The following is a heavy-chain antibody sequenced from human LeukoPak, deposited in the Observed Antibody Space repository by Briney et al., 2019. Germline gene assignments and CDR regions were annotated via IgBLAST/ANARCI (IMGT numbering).Heavy chain of an antibody. CDR3: ARDPGIAVATGGDY. D-gene: IGHD6-19*01. V-gene: IGHV1-69*13. CDR2: IIPIFSTA. J-gene: IGHJ4*02. Sequence: SVKVSCKASGGTFSSYAISWVRQAPGQGLEWMGGIIPIFSTANYAQKFQGRVTITADESTSTAYMELSSLRSEDTAVYYCARDPGIAVATGGDYWGQGTLVTVSS. CDR1: GGTFSSYA.